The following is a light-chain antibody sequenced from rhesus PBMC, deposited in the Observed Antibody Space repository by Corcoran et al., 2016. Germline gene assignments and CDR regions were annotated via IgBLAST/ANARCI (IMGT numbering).Light chain of an antibody. CDR1: QSVSTY. Sequence: QVILTQSPATLSLSPGDRATLSCRASQSVSTYLAWYQQKPGQAPRLLCYAASRRATGLPDRFRGNGSGTGFTIPHSGLGPEYVAVYFCQQYDYSPFTFVPGSKLDIK. V-gene: IGKV3-53*01. CDR2: AAS. J-gene: IGKJ3*01. CDR3: QQYDYSPFT.